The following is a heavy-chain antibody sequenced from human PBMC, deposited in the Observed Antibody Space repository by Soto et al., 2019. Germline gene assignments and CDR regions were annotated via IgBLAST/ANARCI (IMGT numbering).Heavy chain of an antibody. Sequence: SETLSLTCTVSGGFISSYYWSWIRQPPGKGLEWIGCISYSGSTNYNPSLKSRVTISVDTSKNQFSLKLSSVTAADTAVYYCARPHTSDWYGAFDIWGQGTKVTVS. V-gene: IGHV4-59*01. CDR1: GGFISSYY. J-gene: IGHJ3*02. CDR2: ISYSGST. D-gene: IGHD6-19*01. CDR3: ARPHTSDWYGAFDI.